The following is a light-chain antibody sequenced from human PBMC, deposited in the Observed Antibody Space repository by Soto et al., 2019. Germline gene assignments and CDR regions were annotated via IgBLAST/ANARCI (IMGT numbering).Light chain of an antibody. Sequence: HSALTQPASVSGSPGQSITISCTGTSSDVGGYKFVSWYQQHPGTAPKLMIYEVSNRPSGVSSRFSGSKSGNTASLTISGLQAEDEADYFCGSYTGSIYVFGNGTKVTVL. J-gene: IGLJ1*01. V-gene: IGLV2-14*01. CDR3: GSYTGSIYV. CDR1: SSDVGGYKF. CDR2: EVS.